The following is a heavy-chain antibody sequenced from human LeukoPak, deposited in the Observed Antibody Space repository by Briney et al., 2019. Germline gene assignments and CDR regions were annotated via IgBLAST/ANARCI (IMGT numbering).Heavy chain of an antibody. V-gene: IGHV1-3*01. CDR2: INAGKGNT. Sequence: GASVKVSCKASGYIFTSYALHWVRQAPGQRPEWMGWINAGKGNTKYSQKFQGRVTITRDTSASTAYMEVSSLRSEDTAVYHCARTQGVFYGGNSGAFDIWGQGTVVTVSS. CDR3: ARTQGVFYGGNSGAFDI. CDR1: GYIFTSYA. D-gene: IGHD4-23*01. J-gene: IGHJ3*02.